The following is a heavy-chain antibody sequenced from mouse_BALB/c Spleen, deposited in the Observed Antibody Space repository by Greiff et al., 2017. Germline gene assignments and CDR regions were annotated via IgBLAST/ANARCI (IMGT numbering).Heavy chain of an antibody. V-gene: IGHV1-69*02. CDR3: ARGRYYGSSNRYFDV. CDR2: IDPSDSET. CDR1: GYTFTSYW. Sequence: QVQLQQPGAELVKPGAPVKLSCKASGYTFTSYWMNWVKQRPGRGLEWIGRIDPSDSETHYNQKFKDKATLTVDKSSSTAYIQLSSLTSEDSAVYYCARGRYYGSSNRYFDVWGAGTTVTVSS. D-gene: IGHD1-1*01. J-gene: IGHJ1*01.